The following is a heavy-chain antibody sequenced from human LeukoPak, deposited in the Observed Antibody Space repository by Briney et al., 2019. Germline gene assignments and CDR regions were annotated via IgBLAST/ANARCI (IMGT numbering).Heavy chain of an antibody. CDR1: GFTFSSYG. V-gene: IGHV3-30*03. Sequence: GGSLRLSCAASGFTFSSYGMHWVRQAPGKGLEWVAVISYDGSNKYYADSVKGRFTISRDNSKNTLYLQMNSLRAEDTAVYYCARWPRGTAMSGGPFDYWGQGTLVTVSS. D-gene: IGHD5-18*01. CDR3: ARWPRGTAMSGGPFDY. CDR2: ISYDGSNK. J-gene: IGHJ4*02.